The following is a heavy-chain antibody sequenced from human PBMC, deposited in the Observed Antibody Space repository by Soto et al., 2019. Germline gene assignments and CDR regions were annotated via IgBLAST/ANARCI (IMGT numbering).Heavy chain of an antibody. D-gene: IGHD3-16*01. Sequence: GGSLRLSFAASGFKFSNYAMSWVRQAPGKGLEWVSLISATGAGTYYADSVKGRFTISRDNSHNTLYLQVHSLTAEDTAVYYCAQDRRAGGNSAFYFDFWGQGAQVTVSS. CDR2: ISATGAGT. V-gene: IGHV3-23*01. J-gene: IGHJ4*02. CDR3: AQDRRAGGNSAFYFDF. CDR1: GFKFSNYA.